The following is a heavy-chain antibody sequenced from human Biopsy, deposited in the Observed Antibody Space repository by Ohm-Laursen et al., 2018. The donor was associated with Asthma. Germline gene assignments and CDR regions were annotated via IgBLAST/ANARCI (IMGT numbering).Heavy chain of an antibody. Sequence: SLRLSCTASGFIVSTNGMSWVRQPPGKGLEWVSVIYSGGGTYYADSVQGRVTISRDNSKNTLSLQMNSLRIEDTAVFYCGIVVAANPFQGDCWGQGTLVTVSS. J-gene: IGHJ4*02. CDR3: GIVVAANPFQGDC. CDR2: IYSGGGT. V-gene: IGHV3-53*05. CDR1: GFIVSTNG. D-gene: IGHD2-15*01.